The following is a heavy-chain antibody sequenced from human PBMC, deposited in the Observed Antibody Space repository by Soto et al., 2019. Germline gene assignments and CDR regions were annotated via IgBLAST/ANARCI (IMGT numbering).Heavy chain of an antibody. CDR3: ACYWTITMVRGSWYYYCMDV. Sequence: ASVKVSCKASGYTFTSYDISWVRQAPGQGLEWMGWMSANNGNTNYAQKLQGRVTMTTNTSTSTAYMELRSLRSDDTAVYYCACYWTITMVRGSWYYYCMDV. J-gene: IGHJ6*01. CDR1: GYTFTSYD. CDR2: MSANNGNT. V-gene: IGHV1-18*01. D-gene: IGHD3-10*01.